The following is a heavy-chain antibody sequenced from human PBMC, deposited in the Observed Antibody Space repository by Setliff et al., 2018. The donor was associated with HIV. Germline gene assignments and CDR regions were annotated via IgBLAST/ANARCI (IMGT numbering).Heavy chain of an antibody. Sequence: GGSLRLSCAASGFMFNIYEMNWVRQAPGKGLEWVSYISSGSVNIFYADSVKGRFTISRDNAKNSLYLQMNSLRAEDTAIYYCARGSLRGVLALGMDVWGQGTTVTV. V-gene: IGHV3-48*03. CDR2: ISSGSVNI. D-gene: IGHD3-10*01. CDR3: ARGSLRGVLALGMDV. CDR1: GFMFNIYE. J-gene: IGHJ6*02.